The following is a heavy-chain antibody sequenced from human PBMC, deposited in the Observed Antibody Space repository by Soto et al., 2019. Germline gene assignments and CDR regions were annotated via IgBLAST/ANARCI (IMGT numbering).Heavy chain of an antibody. CDR1: GGSFSGYY. Sequence: SETLSLTYAVYGGSFSGYYWTWIRQPPGTGLEWIGEINHSGSTNYNPSLKSRVTISVDTSKNQFSLKLSSVTAADTAVYYCARADMGGSSWPFDYWGQGTLVTVSS. D-gene: IGHD6-13*01. J-gene: IGHJ4*02. CDR3: ARADMGGSSWPFDY. CDR2: INHSGST. V-gene: IGHV4-34*01.